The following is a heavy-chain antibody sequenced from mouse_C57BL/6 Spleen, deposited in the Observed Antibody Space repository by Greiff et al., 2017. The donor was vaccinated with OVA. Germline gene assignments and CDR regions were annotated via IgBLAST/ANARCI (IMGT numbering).Heavy chain of an antibody. J-gene: IGHJ2*01. CDR1: GYTFTGYF. Sequence: EVQLQQSGPELVKPGASVKISCKASGYTFTGYFMNWVKQSHVKSLEWIGRINPYTGDTFYNQKFKGKATLTVDKSSSTAYMELRSLTSEDSAVYDCAGTDDGCYGGVDYWGQGTTVTVSS. CDR2: INPYTGDT. CDR3: AGTDDGCYGGVDY. V-gene: IGHV1-20*01. D-gene: IGHD2-3*01.